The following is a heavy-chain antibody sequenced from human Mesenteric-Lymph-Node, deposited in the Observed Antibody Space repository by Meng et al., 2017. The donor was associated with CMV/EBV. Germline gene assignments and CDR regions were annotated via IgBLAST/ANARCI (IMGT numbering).Heavy chain of an antibody. V-gene: IGHV1-8*01. CDR1: GYAFTSYD. J-gene: IGHJ4*02. CDR2: MNPIRGNT. D-gene: IGHD1-7*01. Sequence: CKASGYAFTSYDINWVRQATGQGLEWMGWMNPIRGNTVYAQKFQGRVTMTWNTSISTAYMELSSLTSEDTAVYYCARGLRIVGTALAFWGQGSLVTVSS. CDR3: ARGLRIVGTALAF.